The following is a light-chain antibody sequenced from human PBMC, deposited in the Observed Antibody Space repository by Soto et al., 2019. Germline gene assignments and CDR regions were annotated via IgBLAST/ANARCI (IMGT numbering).Light chain of an antibody. CDR2: DAS. V-gene: IGKV1-5*01. CDR3: QQYNSYSWT. J-gene: IGKJ1*01. Sequence: VRMTQSPSTLSTSVGDRVAITCRASQNIRGWLAWYQQKPGKAPKLLIYDASTLESGVPSRFSGSGSGTEFTLTISSLQPDDFATYYCQQYNSYSWTFGQGTKVDIK. CDR1: QNIRGW.